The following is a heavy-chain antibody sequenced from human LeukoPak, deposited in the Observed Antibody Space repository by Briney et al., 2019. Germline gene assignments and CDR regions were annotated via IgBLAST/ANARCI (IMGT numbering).Heavy chain of an antibody. D-gene: IGHD6-13*01. CDR1: GGTFSSYA. V-gene: IGHV1-69*04. J-gene: IGHJ4*02. CDR2: IIPILGIA. Sequence: SVKVSCTASGGTFSSYAISWVRQAPGQGLEWMGRIIPILGIANYAQKFQGRVTITADKSTSTAYMELSSLRSEDTAVYYCARDRYETNTGYSTSDYWGQGTLVTVSS. CDR3: ARDRYETNTGYSTSDY.